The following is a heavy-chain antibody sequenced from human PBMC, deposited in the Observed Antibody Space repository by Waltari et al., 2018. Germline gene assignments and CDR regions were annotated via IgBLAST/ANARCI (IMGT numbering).Heavy chain of an antibody. D-gene: IGHD6-19*01. CDR3: ARDRRIAVAGD. V-gene: IGHV3-7*01. Sequence: EVQLVESGGGLVQPGGSLRLSCAASGFTFSSYWMSWVRQAPGKGLEWVAKIKQDGSEKYYVDSVKGRFTISRDNAKNSLYLQMNSLRAEDTAVYYCARDRRIAVAGDWGQGTLVTVSS. CDR1: GFTFSSYW. CDR2: IKQDGSEK. J-gene: IGHJ4*02.